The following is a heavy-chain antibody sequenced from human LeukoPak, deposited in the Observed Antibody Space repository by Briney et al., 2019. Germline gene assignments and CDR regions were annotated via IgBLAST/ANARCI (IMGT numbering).Heavy chain of an antibody. Sequence: SVKVSCKASGGTFSSYAISWVRQAPGQGLEWMGGIIPIFGTANYAQKFQGRVTITRDTSASTAYMELSSLRSEDTAVYYCARDVIKGYCSGGSCLPSDYWGQGTLVTVSS. D-gene: IGHD2-15*01. CDR1: GGTFSSYA. CDR3: ARDVIKGYCSGGSCLPSDY. CDR2: IIPIFGTA. V-gene: IGHV1-69*05. J-gene: IGHJ4*02.